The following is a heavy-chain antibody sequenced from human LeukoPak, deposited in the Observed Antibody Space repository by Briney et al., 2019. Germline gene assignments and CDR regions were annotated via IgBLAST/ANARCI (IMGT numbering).Heavy chain of an antibody. CDR1: GGSISSYY. CDR2: IYYSGGT. Sequence: SETLSLTCTVSGGSISSYYWSWIRQPPGKGLEWIGYIYYSGGTNYNPSLKSRVTISVDTSKNQFSLMLSSVTAADTAVYYCARCLAVAGTGYCYYYYMDVWGKGTTVTVSS. D-gene: IGHD6-19*01. J-gene: IGHJ6*03. CDR3: ARCLAVAGTGYCYYYYMDV. V-gene: IGHV4-59*01.